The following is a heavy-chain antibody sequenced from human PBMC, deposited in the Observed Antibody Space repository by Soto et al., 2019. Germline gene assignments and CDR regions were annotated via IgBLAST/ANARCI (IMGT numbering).Heavy chain of an antibody. Sequence: PGGSLRLSCAVSGFTLSDYYTSWIRQAPGKGLEWVSYISSSRSYTNYADSVKGRFTISRDNAKNSLYLQMNSLRVEDTAVYYCARDADILTGSDAFDIWGQGTMVTVSS. CDR2: ISSSRSYT. J-gene: IGHJ3*02. CDR1: GFTLSDYY. CDR3: ARDADILTGSDAFDI. V-gene: IGHV3-11*05. D-gene: IGHD3-9*01.